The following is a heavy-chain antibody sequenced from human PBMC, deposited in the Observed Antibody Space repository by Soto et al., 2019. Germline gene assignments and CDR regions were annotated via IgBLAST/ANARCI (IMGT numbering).Heavy chain of an antibody. CDR2: IYYSGST. Sequence: PSETLSLTCTVSGGSISSGDYYWSWIRQPPGKGLEWIGYIYYSGSTYYNPSLKSRVTISVDTSKNQFSLKLSSVTAADTAVYYCARAKILTGYYREDAFDIWGQGTTVTVSS. J-gene: IGHJ3*02. D-gene: IGHD3-9*01. CDR3: ARAKILTGYYREDAFDI. V-gene: IGHV4-30-4*01. CDR1: GGSISSGDYY.